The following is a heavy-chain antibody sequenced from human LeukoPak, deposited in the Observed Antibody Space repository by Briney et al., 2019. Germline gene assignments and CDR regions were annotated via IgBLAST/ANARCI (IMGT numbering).Heavy chain of an antibody. J-gene: IGHJ4*02. D-gene: IGHD5-18*01. CDR1: GGSISSYY. Sequence: SETLSLTCTVSGGSISSYYWSWIRQPPGKGLEWIGEINHSGSTNYNPSLKSRVTISVDTSKNQFSLKLGSVTAADTAVYYCASSPERYSYGRELYYFDYWGQGTLVTVSS. CDR2: INHSGST. V-gene: IGHV4-34*01. CDR3: ASSPERYSYGRELYYFDY.